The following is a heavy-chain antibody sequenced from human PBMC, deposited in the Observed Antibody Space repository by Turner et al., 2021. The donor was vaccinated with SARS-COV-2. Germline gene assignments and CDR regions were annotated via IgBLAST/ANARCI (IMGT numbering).Heavy chain of an antibody. V-gene: IGHV4-61*05. Sequence: QLQLQESGPGLVKPSETLSLPCTVSGGSISSSSSYWGWIRQPPGKGLEWIGYIYYRGSTNYNPSLKSRVTMSVDTSKNQFSLKLRSVTAADTAVYYCARELRFNWLDSWGQGTLVTVSS. CDR1: GGSISSSSSY. J-gene: IGHJ5*01. D-gene: IGHD3-3*01. CDR2: IYYRGST. CDR3: ARELRFNWLDS.